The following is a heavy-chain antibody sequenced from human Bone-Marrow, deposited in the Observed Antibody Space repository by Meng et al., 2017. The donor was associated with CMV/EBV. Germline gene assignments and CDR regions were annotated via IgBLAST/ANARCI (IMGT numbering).Heavy chain of an antibody. D-gene: IGHD1-26*01. V-gene: IGHV4-59*01. Sequence: GSLRLSCTVSGGSISSYYWSWIRQPPGKGLEWIGYIYYSGSTNYNPSLKSRVTISVDTSKNQFSLKLSSVTAADTAVYYCARDLEVGATRVDYWGQGTLVTVSS. J-gene: IGHJ4*02. CDR3: ARDLEVGATRVDY. CDR1: GGSISSYY. CDR2: IYYSGST.